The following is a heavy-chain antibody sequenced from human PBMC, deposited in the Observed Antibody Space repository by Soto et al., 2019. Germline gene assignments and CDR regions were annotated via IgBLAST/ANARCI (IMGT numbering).Heavy chain of an antibody. D-gene: IGHD6-6*01. CDR1: GGSISSGDYY. J-gene: IGHJ4*02. CDR3: ARLIQQLVNY. V-gene: IGHV4-39*01. CDR2: IYYSGST. Sequence: SETLSLTCTVSGGSISSGDYYWSWIRQPPGKGLEWIGCIYYSGSTYYNPSLKSRVTISVDTSKNQFSLKLSSVTAADTAVYYCARLIQQLVNYWGQGTLVTVSS.